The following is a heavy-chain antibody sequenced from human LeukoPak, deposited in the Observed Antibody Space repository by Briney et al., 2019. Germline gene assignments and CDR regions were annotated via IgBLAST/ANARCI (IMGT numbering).Heavy chain of an antibody. CDR1: GYTFTGHY. CDR3: AREPDGSGSYYGDY. CDR2: INPNSGGT. V-gene: IGHV1-2*02. Sequence: ASVKVSCKASGYTFTGHYMHWVRQAPGQGLEWMGWINPNSGGTNYAQKFQGRVTMTRDTSISTAYMELSRLRSDDTAVYYCAREPDGSGSYYGDYWGQGTLVTVSS. J-gene: IGHJ4*02. D-gene: IGHD3-10*01.